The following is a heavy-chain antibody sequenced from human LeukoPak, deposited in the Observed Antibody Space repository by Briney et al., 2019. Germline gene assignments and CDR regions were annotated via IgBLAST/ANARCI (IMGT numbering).Heavy chain of an antibody. J-gene: IGHJ5*02. CDR1: GGSVSSGSNY. V-gene: IGHV4-61*02. CDR3: ARDGSIAVAANWFDP. CDR2: IYTSGRT. Sequence: PSETLSLTCTVSGGSVSSGSNYWNWIRQPAGKGLEWIGRIYTSGRTNYNPSLKSRVTISVDTSKNQFSLKVSSVTAADTAVYYCARDGSIAVAANWFDPWGQGTLVTVSS. D-gene: IGHD6-19*01.